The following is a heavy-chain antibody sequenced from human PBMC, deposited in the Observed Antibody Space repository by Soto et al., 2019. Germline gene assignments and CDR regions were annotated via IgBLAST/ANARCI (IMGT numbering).Heavy chain of an antibody. CDR1: DYSISRGYY. CDR2: IYHSGNT. J-gene: IGHJ5*02. Sequence: ETLSLTCAVSDYSISRGYYWGWIRQPPGKGLEWIGSIYHSGNTYYNPSLKSRVTVSVDTSKNQFSLKLSSVTAADTAVYYCAREGVTSRWFDPWGQGTLVTVSS. CDR3: AREGVTSRWFDP. D-gene: IGHD2-21*02. V-gene: IGHV4-38-2*02.